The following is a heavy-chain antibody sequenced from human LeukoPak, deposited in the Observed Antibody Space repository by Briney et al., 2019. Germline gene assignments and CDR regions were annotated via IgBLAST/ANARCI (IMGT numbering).Heavy chain of an antibody. CDR3: ARDGPYYDSSGYPPFGY. J-gene: IGHJ4*02. Sequence: GGSLRLSCAASGFTFSSYWMSWVRRAPGKGLEWVANIKQDGSEKYYVDSVKGRFTISRDNAKNSPYLQMNSLRAEDTAVYYCARDGPYYDSSGYPPFGYWGQGTLVTVSS. D-gene: IGHD3-22*01. V-gene: IGHV3-7*01. CDR2: IKQDGSEK. CDR1: GFTFSSYW.